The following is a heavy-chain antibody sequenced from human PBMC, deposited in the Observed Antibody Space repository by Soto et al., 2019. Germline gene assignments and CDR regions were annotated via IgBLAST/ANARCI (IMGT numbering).Heavy chain of an antibody. D-gene: IGHD3-3*01. Sequence: SETLSLTCTVSGDSIKHYYWNWTRQPPGKGLEWIGEINHSGSTNYNPSLKSRVTISVDTSKNQFSLKLSSVTAADTAVYYCASGVITTLGAPGYFDYWGQGTLVTVSS. CDR3: ASGVITTLGAPGYFDY. CDR2: INHSGST. V-gene: IGHV4-34*01. CDR1: GDSIKHYY. J-gene: IGHJ4*02.